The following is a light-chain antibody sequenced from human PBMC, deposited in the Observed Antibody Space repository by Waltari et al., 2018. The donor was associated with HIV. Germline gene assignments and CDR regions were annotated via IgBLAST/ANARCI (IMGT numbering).Light chain of an antibody. Sequence: SYELTQPLSVSVALGQAATITCGGNNIGRNNVCWYPQKPGQAPVMITYRDNTRPSGIPERFSVSNSGNTATLIISRAQAGDEADYYCQVRDSSTVVFGGGTNLTVL. J-gene: IGLJ2*01. CDR2: RDN. V-gene: IGLV3-9*01. CDR1: NIGRNN. CDR3: QVRDSSTVV.